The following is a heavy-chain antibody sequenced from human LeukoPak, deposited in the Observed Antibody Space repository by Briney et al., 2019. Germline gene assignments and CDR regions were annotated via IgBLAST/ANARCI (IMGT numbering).Heavy chain of an antibody. CDR1: ENRFISDW. D-gene: IGHD2-15*01. CDR2: IYPGDSDT. J-gene: IGHJ3*02. V-gene: IGHV5-51*01. Sequence: GESLKINRDGSENRFISDWIARVREIPGKDLELMGTIYPGDSDTRYSPSFEGQVTMSVDKSISTAYLQWSSLKASDTAVYYCARHRIRADPFDIWGQGTMVTVSS. CDR3: ARHRIRADPFDI.